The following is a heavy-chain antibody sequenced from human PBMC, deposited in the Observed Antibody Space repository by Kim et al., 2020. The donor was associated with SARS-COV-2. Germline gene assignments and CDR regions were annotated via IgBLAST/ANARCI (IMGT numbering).Heavy chain of an antibody. Sequence: GGSLRLSCAASGFTFSRYTMTWVRQAPGKGLEWVSSISSSTNYIYYAHSVKGRFTISRDNAKNSVHLQMNSLRSEDSAMYYCARDSSNTPPHFDHWGQG. J-gene: IGHJ4*02. CDR1: GFTFSRYT. V-gene: IGHV3-21*04. CDR2: ISSSTNYI. CDR3: ARDSSNTPPHFDH.